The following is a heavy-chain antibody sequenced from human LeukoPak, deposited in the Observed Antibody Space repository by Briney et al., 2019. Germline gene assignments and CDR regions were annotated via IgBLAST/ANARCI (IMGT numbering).Heavy chain of an antibody. CDR1: GFTLNSYS. Sequence: GGSLRLSCAASGFTLNSYSMYWVRQVPGKGLEWVAVISYDGTHKYYADSVKGRFTVSRDNSKNTLHLQMNGLRVEDAALYYCAKSFYDSGGYYGIIDYWGQGTLGTVSS. J-gene: IGHJ4*02. CDR3: AKSFYDSGGYYGIIDY. D-gene: IGHD3-22*01. V-gene: IGHV3-30*18. CDR2: ISYDGTHK.